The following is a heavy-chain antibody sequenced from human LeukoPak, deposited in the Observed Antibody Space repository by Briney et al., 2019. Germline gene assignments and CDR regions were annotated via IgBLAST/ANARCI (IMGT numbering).Heavy chain of an antibody. D-gene: IGHD2-15*01. J-gene: IGHJ4*02. CDR2: IKQDGSEK. CDR3: AKVLVEYGQYGIPDY. V-gene: IGHV3-7*01. CDR1: GFTFSNFW. Sequence: RGSLRLSCAAAGFTFSNFWMSWVRQAPGKGLEWVANIKQDGSEKYYVDSVKGRFTISRDNSKNTLYLQMSSLRTEDTAVYSCAKVLVEYGQYGIPDYWGQGTLVTVSS.